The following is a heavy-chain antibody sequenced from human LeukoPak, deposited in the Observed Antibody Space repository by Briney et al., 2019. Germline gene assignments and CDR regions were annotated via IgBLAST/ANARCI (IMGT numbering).Heavy chain of an antibody. J-gene: IGHJ4*02. CDR1: GFTFSSYA. V-gene: IGHV4-34*01. Sequence: GSLRLSCAASGFTFSSYAMSWIRQPPGKGLEWIGEINHSGSTNYNPSLKSRVTISVDTSKNQFSLKLSSVTAADTAVYYCARGNGVTDYWGQGTLVTVSS. CDR3: ARGNGVTDY. D-gene: IGHD5-18*01. CDR2: INHSGST.